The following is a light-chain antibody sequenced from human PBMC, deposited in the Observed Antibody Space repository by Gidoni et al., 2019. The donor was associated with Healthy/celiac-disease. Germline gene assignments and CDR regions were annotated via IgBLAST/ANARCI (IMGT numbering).Light chain of an antibody. CDR2: NDN. Sequence: QSVLTQQPSASGTPGQRVTMSCSGSSSNIGSNAVNWYQQFPGTAPTLLIYNDNERPSGVPDRFSGSRSGTSASLAISGLLSEDEASYYCASWDDSLNGLYVFGTGTKVTV. V-gene: IGLV1-44*01. CDR1: SSNIGSNA. J-gene: IGLJ1*01. CDR3: ASWDDSLNGLYV.